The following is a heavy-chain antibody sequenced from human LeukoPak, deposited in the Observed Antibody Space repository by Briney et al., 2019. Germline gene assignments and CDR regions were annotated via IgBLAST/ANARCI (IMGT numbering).Heavy chain of an antibody. CDR1: GGSFSGYY. CDR2: INHSGST. CDR3: ARLPPSDDIVVVPAPNYYMDV. J-gene: IGHJ6*03. D-gene: IGHD2-2*01. Sequence: SETLSLTCAVYGGSFSGYYWSWIRQPPGKGLEWIGEINHSGSTNYNPSLKSRVTISVDTSKNQFSLKLSSVTAADTAVYYCARLPPSDDIVVVPAPNYYMDVWGKGTTVTVSS. V-gene: IGHV4-34*01.